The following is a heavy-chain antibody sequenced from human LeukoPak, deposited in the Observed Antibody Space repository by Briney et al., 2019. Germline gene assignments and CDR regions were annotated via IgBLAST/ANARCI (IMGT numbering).Heavy chain of an antibody. D-gene: IGHD2-2*01. Sequence: GGXLRLSCAGSGLTFSDYYMSWIRQAPGKGLEGVSYISSSGRTIYYAESVKGRFTISRDNAKNSPYLQMNSLRAEDTAVYYCARADCSSSSCYELDYWGQGTLVTVSS. CDR2: ISSSGRTI. V-gene: IGHV3-11*04. J-gene: IGHJ4*02. CDR1: GLTFSDYY. CDR3: ARADCSSSSCYELDY.